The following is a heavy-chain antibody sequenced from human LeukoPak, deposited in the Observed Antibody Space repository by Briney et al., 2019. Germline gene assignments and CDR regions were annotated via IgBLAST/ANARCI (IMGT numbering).Heavy chain of an antibody. J-gene: IGHJ4*02. Sequence: ASVKVSCKASGYTFTGYYMHWVRQAPGQGLEWMGRINPNSGGTNYAQKFQGSVTMTRDTSISTAYMELSRLRSDDTAVYYCARYSGVDTARRETHSFDYWGQGTLVTVSS. CDR2: INPNSGGT. CDR3: ARYSGVDTARRETHSFDY. V-gene: IGHV1-2*06. D-gene: IGHD5-18*01. CDR1: GYTFTGYY.